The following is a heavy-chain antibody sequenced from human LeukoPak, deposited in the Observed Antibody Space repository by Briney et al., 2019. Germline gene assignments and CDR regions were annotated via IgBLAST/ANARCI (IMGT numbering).Heavy chain of an antibody. CDR3: ATRGYSYGYYGY. V-gene: IGHV1-24*01. Sequence: ASVKVSCKVSGYTLTELSMHWVRQAPGKGLEWMGGFDPEDGETIYAQKFQGRVTMTEDTSTDTAYMELSSLRSEDTAVYYCATRGYSYGYYGYWGQGTLVTVSP. J-gene: IGHJ4*02. D-gene: IGHD5-18*01. CDR1: GYTLTELS. CDR2: FDPEDGET.